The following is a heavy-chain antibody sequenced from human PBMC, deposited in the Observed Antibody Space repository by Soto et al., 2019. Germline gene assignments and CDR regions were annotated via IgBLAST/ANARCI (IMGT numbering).Heavy chain of an antibody. J-gene: IGHJ6*02. Sequence: EVQLLESGGGLVQPGGSLRPSCAPSGFTFSSNAMSWVRQAPGKGLDRVSSIRPRGGRTYYADSVKGRFTISRDNSNNTLYLQMNSLRAEDTAVDYCSLSDRYYGMDVWGLGTTVTVSS. CDR2: IRPRGGRT. V-gene: IGHV3-23*01. CDR1: GFTFSSNA. CDR3: SLSDRYYGMDV.